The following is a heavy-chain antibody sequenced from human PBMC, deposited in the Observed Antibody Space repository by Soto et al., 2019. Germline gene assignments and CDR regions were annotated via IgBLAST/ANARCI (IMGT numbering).Heavy chain of an antibody. CDR1: GFTLSDYS. J-gene: IGHJ4*02. V-gene: IGHV3-21*01. CDR2: SRSTTNYM. D-gene: IGHD4-17*01. Sequence: EVQLVESGGGLVKPGESLRLSCAASGFTLSDYSMNWVRQAPGKGLEWVSSSRSTTNYMNYADSVKGRFTISRDNAKNSLYLQMNSLRAEDTAVYYCAREDSGESRYYFNLCGQGTLVTVSS. CDR3: AREDSGESRYYFNL.